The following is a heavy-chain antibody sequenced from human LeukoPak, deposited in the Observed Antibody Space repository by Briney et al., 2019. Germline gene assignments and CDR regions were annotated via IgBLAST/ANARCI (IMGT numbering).Heavy chain of an antibody. CDR3: ARVQAYCSSTSCSQDSHWEAGNYEYFYDSGVPYYHYYMDV. D-gene: IGHD2-2*01. J-gene: IGHJ6*03. CDR1: GYTFTDYY. Sequence: GASVKVSCKTSGYTFTDYYMHWARQAPGQGLEWMGWINPDSGGTDYAQNFQGRVTMTRDTSINTAYMELSRLRSDDTAVYYCARVQAYCSSTSCSQDSHWEAGNYEYFYDSGVPYYHYYMDVWGKGTTVIVSS. CDR2: INPDSGGT. V-gene: IGHV1-2*02.